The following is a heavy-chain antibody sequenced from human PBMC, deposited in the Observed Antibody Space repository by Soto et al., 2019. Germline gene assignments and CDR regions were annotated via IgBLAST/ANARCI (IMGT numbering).Heavy chain of an antibody. Sequence: GGSLRLSCAASGFTFSGSAMHWVRQASGKGLEWVGRIRSKANSYATAYAASVKGRFTISRDDSKNTAYLQMNSLKTEDTAVYYCTSGLDYGAFSYYYYGMDVWGQGTTVTVSS. CDR1: GFTFSGSA. CDR2: IRSKANSYAT. D-gene: IGHD4-17*01. J-gene: IGHJ6*02. CDR3: TSGLDYGAFSYYYYGMDV. V-gene: IGHV3-73*01.